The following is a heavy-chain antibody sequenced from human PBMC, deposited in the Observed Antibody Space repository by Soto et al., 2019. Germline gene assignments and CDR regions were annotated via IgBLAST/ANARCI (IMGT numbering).Heavy chain of an antibody. J-gene: IGHJ6*03. CDR1: GFTFSSYA. Sequence: GRSLRLSCAASGFTFSSYAMSWVRQAPGKGLEWVSAISGSGGSTYYADSVKGRFTISRDNSKNTLYLQMNSLRAEDTAVYYCARDYKADFWPTPDYYYYMDVWGKGTTVTVSS. V-gene: IGHV3-23*01. D-gene: IGHD3-3*01. CDR3: ARDYKADFWPTPDYYYYMDV. CDR2: ISGSGGST.